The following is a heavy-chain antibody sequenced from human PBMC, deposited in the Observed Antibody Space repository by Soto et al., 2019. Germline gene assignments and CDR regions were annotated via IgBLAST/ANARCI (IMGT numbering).Heavy chain of an antibody. CDR2: IIPLFGTP. V-gene: IGHV1-69*01. CDR3: ARDRDDYGSGNYYNRIDF. CDR1: GGIFSTYA. J-gene: IGHJ4*02. D-gene: IGHD3-10*01. Sequence: QVQLVQSGAEVKKPGSSVKVSCKASGGIFSTYAISWLRQAPGQGLEWMGGIIPLFGTPNYAQRFQGRVTITAAEPTSTAYMELSRLRSEDTAVYYCARDRDDYGSGNYYNRIDFWGQGTLVTVSS.